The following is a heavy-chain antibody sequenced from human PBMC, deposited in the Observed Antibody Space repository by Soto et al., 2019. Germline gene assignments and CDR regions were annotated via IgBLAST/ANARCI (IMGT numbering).Heavy chain of an antibody. D-gene: IGHD3-22*01. CDR2: VYYSGSS. CDR3: ARRRYYYDSSGPIWFFDF. CDR1: GGSISGYD. Sequence: PSETLRLTSTVSGGSISGYDWSWIRQNPGKGLEYIGYVYYSGSSHYNHSLNSRVTISADTSKNQISLRLSSVTAADTAVYYCARRRYYYDSSGPIWFFDFWGQGALVTVSS. J-gene: IGHJ4*02. V-gene: IGHV4-59*08.